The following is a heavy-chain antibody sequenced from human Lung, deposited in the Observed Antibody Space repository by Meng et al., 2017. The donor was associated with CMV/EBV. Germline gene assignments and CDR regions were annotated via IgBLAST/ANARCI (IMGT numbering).Heavy chain of an antibody. CDR1: GFAFNNYA. J-gene: IGHJ4*02. CDR2: VTGSGAPT. V-gene: IGHV3-23*01. D-gene: IGHD2-21*01. CDR3: ASGNNAGQWIVFEY. Sequence: GESLKISCAASGFAFNNYAMTWVRQAPGKGLEWVSTVTGSGAPTYYADSVMGRFTISRDNSRNTLSLEMRSLRAEDTAIYYCASGNNAGQWIVFEYWGLRXLVTVSS.